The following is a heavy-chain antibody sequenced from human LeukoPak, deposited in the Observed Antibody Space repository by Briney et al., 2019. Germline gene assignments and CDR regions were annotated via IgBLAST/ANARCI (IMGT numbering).Heavy chain of an antibody. J-gene: IGHJ4*02. Sequence: GGSLRLSCAASGFTFSSYAMSWVRQAPGKGLEWVSAISGSGGSTYYADSVKGRFTISRDNSKNTLYLQMNSLRAEDTAVYYCATHYYGAGSYYTFDYWGQGTLVTVSS. V-gene: IGHV3-23*01. CDR3: ATHYYGAGSYYTFDY. CDR1: GFTFSSYA. CDR2: ISGSGGST. D-gene: IGHD3-10*01.